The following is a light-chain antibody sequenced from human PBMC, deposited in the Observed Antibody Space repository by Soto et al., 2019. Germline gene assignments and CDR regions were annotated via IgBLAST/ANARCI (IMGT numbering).Light chain of an antibody. J-gene: IGKJ2*01. V-gene: IGKV3-11*01. CDR3: QHRSNWPRYT. Sequence: EIVLTQSPATLSLSPGERATLSCRASQSVSSYLAWYQQKPGQAPRLLIYDASNRATGIPARFSGSGSGTDFTLTIISLDPEDFAVYYCQHRSNWPRYTFGQGTKLEIK. CDR1: QSVSSY. CDR2: DAS.